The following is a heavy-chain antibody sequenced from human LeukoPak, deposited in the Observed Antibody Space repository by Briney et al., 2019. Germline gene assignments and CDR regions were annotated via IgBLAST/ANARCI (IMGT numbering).Heavy chain of an antibody. Sequence: SETLSLTCAVYGGSFSGYYWSWIRQPPGKGLEWIGEINHSGSTNYNPSLKSRVTMSVDTSKNQFSLKLSSVTAADTAVYYCAREGAHYFDYWGQGTLVTVSS. D-gene: IGHD3-16*01. V-gene: IGHV4-34*01. CDR1: GGSFSGYY. CDR3: AREGAHYFDY. J-gene: IGHJ4*02. CDR2: INHSGST.